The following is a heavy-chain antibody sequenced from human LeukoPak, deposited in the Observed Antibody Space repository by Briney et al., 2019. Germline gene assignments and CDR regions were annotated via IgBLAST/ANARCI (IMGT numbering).Heavy chain of an antibody. CDR3: ARDQGTVTNY. J-gene: IGHJ4*02. CDR1: GFTFSCHS. V-gene: IGHV3-21*01. CDR2: ISSSSSYI. Sequence: GSLRLSCAASGFTFSCHSLNCVRQARCKGLEWVSSISSSSSYIYYAHSVQGRFTISRDNAKNSLYLQMNSLRAEDTAVYYCARDQGTVTNYWGQGTLVTVSS. D-gene: IGHD4-11*01.